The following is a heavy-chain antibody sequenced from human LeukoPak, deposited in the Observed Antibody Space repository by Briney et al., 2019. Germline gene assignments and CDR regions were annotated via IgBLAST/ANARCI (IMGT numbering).Heavy chain of an antibody. D-gene: IGHD6-19*01. Sequence: PGGSLRLSCAASGFTFSDYYMSWIRQAPGKGLEWVSAISGSGGSTYYADSVKGRFTISRDNSKNTLYLQMNSLRAEDTAVYYCAKDPSSGWYFEGGGQPLHWGQGTLVTVSS. CDR2: ISGSGGST. CDR1: GFTFSDYY. CDR3: AKDPSSGWYFEGGGQPLH. V-gene: IGHV3-23*01. J-gene: IGHJ4*02.